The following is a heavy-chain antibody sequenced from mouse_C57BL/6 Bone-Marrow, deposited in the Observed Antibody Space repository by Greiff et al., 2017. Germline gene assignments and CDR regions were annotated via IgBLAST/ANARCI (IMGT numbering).Heavy chain of an antibody. Sequence: EVQLQESGPDLVKPSQSLSLTCSVTGYSITSCYYWNWLRQFPGNKLEWMGNISYDGSNNYNPSLKNRISITRDTSKNQFYLKLNTLTAEDTATYYCAREGDGYGGFADWGQGTLVTVSA. D-gene: IGHD2-2*01. CDR2: ISYDGSN. J-gene: IGHJ3*01. CDR1: GYSITSCYY. V-gene: IGHV3-6*01. CDR3: AREGDGYGGFAD.